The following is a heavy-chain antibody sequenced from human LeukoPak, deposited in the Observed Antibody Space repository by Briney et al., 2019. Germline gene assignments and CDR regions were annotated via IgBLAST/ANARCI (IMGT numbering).Heavy chain of an antibody. J-gene: IGHJ4*02. V-gene: IGHV1-18*01. CDR1: GYTFTSYG. CDR2: ISAYNGNT. Sequence: EASVKVSCKASGYTFTSYGISWVRQALGQGLEWMGWISAYNGNTNYAQKLQGRVTMTTDTSTSTAYMELRSLRSDDTAVYYCARDPPGGYYDSSGLGYYWGQGTLVTVSS. D-gene: IGHD3-22*01. CDR3: ARDPPGGYYDSSGLGYY.